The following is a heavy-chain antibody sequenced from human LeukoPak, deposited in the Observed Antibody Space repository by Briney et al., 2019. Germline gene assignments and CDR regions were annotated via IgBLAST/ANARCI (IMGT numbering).Heavy chain of an antibody. CDR3: ATIAAAGEADY. Sequence: GRSLRLSCAASGFTFSSCAMHWVRQAPGKGLEWVAVISYDGSNKYYADSVKGRFTISRDNSKNTLYLQMNSLRAEDTAVYYCATIAAAGEADYWGQGTLVTVSS. D-gene: IGHD6-13*01. V-gene: IGHV3-30*04. CDR2: ISYDGSNK. CDR1: GFTFSSCA. J-gene: IGHJ4*02.